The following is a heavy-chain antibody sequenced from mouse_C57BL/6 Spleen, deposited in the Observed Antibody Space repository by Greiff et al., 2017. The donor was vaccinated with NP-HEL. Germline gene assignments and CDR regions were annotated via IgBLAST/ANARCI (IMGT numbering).Heavy chain of an antibody. D-gene: IGHD2-4*01. CDR2: IYPGDGDT. J-gene: IGHJ4*01. V-gene: IGHV1-80*01. CDR3: ARRDDYDGDY. CDR1: GYAFSSYW. Sequence: QVQLKESGAELVKPGASVKISCKASGYAFSSYWMNWVKQRPGKGLEWIGQIYPGDGDTNYNGKFKGKATLTADKSSSTAYMQLSSLTSEDSAVYFCARRDDYDGDYWGQGTSVTVSS.